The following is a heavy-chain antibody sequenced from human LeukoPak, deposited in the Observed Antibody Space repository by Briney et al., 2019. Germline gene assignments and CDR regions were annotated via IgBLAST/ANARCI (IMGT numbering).Heavy chain of an antibody. D-gene: IGHD3-3*01. V-gene: IGHV6-1*01. CDR1: GDSVSSSSAA. CDR3: ARDPSAWFDP. J-gene: IGHJ5*02. Sequence: SQTLSLTCAISGDSVSSSSAAWNWIRQSPSRGLEWLGRTYYRSRWYLDYAVSVKSRITIDSDTSRNQFSLRLNSVTPEDTAMYYCARDPSAWFDPWGQGTLVTVSS. CDR2: TYYRSRWYL.